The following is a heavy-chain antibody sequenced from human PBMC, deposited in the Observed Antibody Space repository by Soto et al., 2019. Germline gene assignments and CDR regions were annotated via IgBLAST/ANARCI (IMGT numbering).Heavy chain of an antibody. CDR2: ISGGGGQT. Sequence: PGGSLRLSCAASGFTFSNYAMSWVRQAPGKGPEWVSAISGGGGQTYYLESVKGRFTISRDNSKNTVSLLLNSLRADGTAVYYCAKEGSPPFFQHWGQGTLVTVSS. CDR1: GFTFSNYA. J-gene: IGHJ4*02. V-gene: IGHV3-23*01. D-gene: IGHD3-10*01. CDR3: AKEGSPPFFQH.